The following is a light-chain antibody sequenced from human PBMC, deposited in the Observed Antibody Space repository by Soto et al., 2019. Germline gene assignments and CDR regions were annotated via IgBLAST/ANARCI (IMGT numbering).Light chain of an antibody. Sequence: EIVLTQSPGTLSLSPGERATLSCRASQSISSSYLAWYQQTPGQAPRLLIYGASSRATGIPDRFSGSGSGTDFTLTIRRLEPEDFAVYYCQQYDTSPWTFGHGTKVEVK. CDR3: QQYDTSPWT. J-gene: IGKJ1*01. V-gene: IGKV3-20*01. CDR2: GAS. CDR1: QSISSSY.